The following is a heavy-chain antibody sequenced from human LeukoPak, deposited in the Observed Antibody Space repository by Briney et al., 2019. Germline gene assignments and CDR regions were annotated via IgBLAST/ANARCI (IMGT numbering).Heavy chain of an antibody. CDR1: GFTFSSSW. CDR2: IDQDGSEK. Sequence: GGSLRLSCAASGFTFSSSWMSWVRQAPGKGLEWVANIDQDGSEKYFMDSVKGRFTISRDNAKKSLYLQMNSLRVEDTAVYSCARVLLGMSAFDLWGQGTMVSVSS. V-gene: IGHV3-7*04. D-gene: IGHD3-9*01. J-gene: IGHJ3*01. CDR3: ARVLLGMSAFDL.